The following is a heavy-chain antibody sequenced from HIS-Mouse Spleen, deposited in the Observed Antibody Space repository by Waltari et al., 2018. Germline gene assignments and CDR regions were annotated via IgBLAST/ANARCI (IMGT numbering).Heavy chain of an antibody. J-gene: IGHJ2*01. CDR3: AREIPYSSSWYDWYFDL. V-gene: IGHV4-39*07. CDR1: GGSISSMSYY. CDR2: IYYSGST. Sequence: QLQLQESGPGLVKPSAPLSLTCTVSGGSISSMSYYWAWIRPPPGKGLEWIGSIYYSGSTYYNPSLKSRVTISVDTSKNQFSLKLSSVTAADTAVYYCAREIPYSSSWYDWYFDLWGRGTLVTVSS. D-gene: IGHD6-13*01.